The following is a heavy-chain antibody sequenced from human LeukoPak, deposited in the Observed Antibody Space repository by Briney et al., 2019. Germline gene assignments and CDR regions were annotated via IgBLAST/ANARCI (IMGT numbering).Heavy chain of an antibody. Sequence: SETLSLTCAVSGGSISSGGYSWSWLRQPPGKGLEWIGYIYHSGSTYYNPSLKSRVTISVDRSKNQFSLKLSSVTAADTAVYYCARDRLVVVAANYYYYYGMDVWGQGTTVTVSS. J-gene: IGHJ6*02. CDR2: IYHSGST. CDR3: ARDRLVVVAANYYYYYGMDV. V-gene: IGHV4-30-2*01. D-gene: IGHD2-15*01. CDR1: GGSISSGGYS.